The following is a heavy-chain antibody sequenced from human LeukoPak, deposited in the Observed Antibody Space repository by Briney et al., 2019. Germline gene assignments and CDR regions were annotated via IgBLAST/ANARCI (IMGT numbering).Heavy chain of an antibody. D-gene: IGHD2-2*02. CDR2: IIPIFGTA. J-gene: IGHJ5*02. CDR3: GRSAAIGRWFDP. Sequence: GASVKVSCKASGGTFTSSAISWVRQAPGQGLEWRGGIIPIFGTANYAQKFQGRVTITADESTSTASMELSSLRSEDTAVYYCGRSAAIGRWFDPGGQGTLVTVSS. V-gene: IGHV1-69*13. CDR1: GGTFTSSA.